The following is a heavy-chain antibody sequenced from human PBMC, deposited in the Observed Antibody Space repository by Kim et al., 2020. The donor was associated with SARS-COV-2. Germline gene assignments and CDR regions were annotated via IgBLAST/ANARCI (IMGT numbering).Heavy chain of an antibody. D-gene: IGHD1-1*01. J-gene: IGHJ3*02. CDR1: GFTFSDSP. V-gene: IGHV3-73*01. CDR2: IRSKANSYAT. CDR3: TRIPGTPFAFWDAFD. Sequence: GGSLRLSWAASGFTFSDSPMHWVRQASGKGLEWVGRIRSKANSYATAYAASVRGRFIISRDDSKNTAYLQMNSLKTEDTAVYYCTRIPGTPFAFWDAFD.